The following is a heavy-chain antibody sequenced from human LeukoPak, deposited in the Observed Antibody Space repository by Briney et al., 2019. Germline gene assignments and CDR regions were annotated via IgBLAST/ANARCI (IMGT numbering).Heavy chain of an antibody. J-gene: IGHJ4*02. Sequence: GASVKVSCKASGYTFTRYDINWVRQASGQGLEWMGWMNLNSGYTGYAQKFQGRVTMTRDTSMSTAYMELSSLRSDDTAVYYCARGQRQWELLRWDYWGQGTLVTVSS. CDR3: ARGQRQWELLRWDY. V-gene: IGHV1-8*01. CDR2: MNLNSGYT. D-gene: IGHD1-26*01. CDR1: GYTFTRYD.